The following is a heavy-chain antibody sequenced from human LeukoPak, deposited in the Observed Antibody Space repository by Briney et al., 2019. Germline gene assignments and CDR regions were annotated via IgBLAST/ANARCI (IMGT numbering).Heavy chain of an antibody. V-gene: IGHV3-23*01. J-gene: IGHJ3*01. CDR3: AKGGRWDYYDSSH. D-gene: IGHD3-22*01. CDR2: ISGSGGTT. CDR1: GLTFSSFA. Sequence: PGGSLSLSCAASGLTFSSFAMTWVRQAPGKGLEWVSGISGSGGTTYYADSVKGRFTISRDNSKNTLYLQMNSLRVENTAIYYCAKGGRWDYYDSSHWGQGTMVTVSS.